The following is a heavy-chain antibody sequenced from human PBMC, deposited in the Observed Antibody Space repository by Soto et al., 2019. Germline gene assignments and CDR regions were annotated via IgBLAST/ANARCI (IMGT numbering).Heavy chain of an antibody. CDR1: GFTFSSYA. CDR3: APSGTSDYGDYAGAYYYYYYMDV. V-gene: IGHV3-23*01. D-gene: IGHD4-17*01. Sequence: EVQLLESGGGLVQPGGSLRLSCAASGFTFSSYAMSWVRQAPGKGLEWVSAISGSGGSTYYADSVKGRFTISRDNSKNTLDLQMISLRAVDTAVYYCAPSGTSDYGDYAGAYYYYYYMDVWGKGTTVTVSS. CDR2: ISGSGGST. J-gene: IGHJ6*03.